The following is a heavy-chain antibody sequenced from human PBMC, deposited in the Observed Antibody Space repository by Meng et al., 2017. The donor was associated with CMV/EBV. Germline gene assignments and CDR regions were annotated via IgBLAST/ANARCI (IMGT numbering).Heavy chain of an antibody. CDR2: ISGSGGST. CDR1: GCTFSSYA. CDR3: AKVSSSPYYFDY. D-gene: IGHD6-6*01. V-gene: IGHV3-23*01. Sequence: CAASGCTFSSYAMSWVRQAPGKGLEWVSAISGSGGSTYYADSVKGRFTISRDNSKNTLYLQMNSLRAEDTAVYYCAKVSSSPYYFDYWGQGTLVTVSS. J-gene: IGHJ4*02.